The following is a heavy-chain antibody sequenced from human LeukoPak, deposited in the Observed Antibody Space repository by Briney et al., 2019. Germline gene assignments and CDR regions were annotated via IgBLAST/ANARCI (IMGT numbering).Heavy chain of an antibody. D-gene: IGHD2-2*01. V-gene: IGHV3-30*18. J-gene: IGHJ4*02. Sequence: PGGSLRLSCAASGFTFSSYGMHWVRQAPDKGLEWEAVISSDGSNEFYADSVKGRFTISRDNSKNTLYLQMNSLRAEDTAVYWCAKGLSSASLWYFDYWGQGTLVTVSS. CDR2: ISSDGSNE. CDR3: AKGLSSASLWYFDY. CDR1: GFTFSSYG.